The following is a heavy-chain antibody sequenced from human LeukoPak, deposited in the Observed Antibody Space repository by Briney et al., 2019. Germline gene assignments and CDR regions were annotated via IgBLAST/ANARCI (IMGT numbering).Heavy chain of an antibody. D-gene: IGHD6-13*01. J-gene: IGHJ4*02. CDR1: GFTFSSYW. V-gene: IGHV3-7*03. Sequence: PGGSLRLSCSASGFTFSSYWMSWVRQAPGKGLEWVANIKQDGSEKYYVDSVKGRFTISRDNAKNSLSLQMNSLRAEDTAVYYCARHAGSWSTGQYFFDYWGQGTLATVSS. CDR2: IKQDGSEK. CDR3: ARHAGSWSTGQYFFDY.